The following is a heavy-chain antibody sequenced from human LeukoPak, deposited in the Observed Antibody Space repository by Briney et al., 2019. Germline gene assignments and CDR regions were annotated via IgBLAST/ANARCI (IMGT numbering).Heavy chain of an antibody. CDR2: INHSGNT. CDR3: ARGQKGVMFLYYYLYMDV. D-gene: IGHD3-16*01. CDR1: GGSFSGYY. J-gene: IGHJ6*03. V-gene: IGHV4-34*01. Sequence: SETLSLTCAVYGGSFSGYYWSWIRQPPGKGLEWIGEINHSGNTNYNPSLKSRVTLSIDTSKNQFSLKLSSVTAADTATYYCARGQKGVMFLYYYLYMDVWGKGTTVTVSS.